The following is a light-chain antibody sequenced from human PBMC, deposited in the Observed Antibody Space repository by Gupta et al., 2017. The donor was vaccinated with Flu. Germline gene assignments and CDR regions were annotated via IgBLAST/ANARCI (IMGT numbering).Light chain of an antibody. CDR2: EVA. CDR1: SRDIGDYDR. Sequence: QSALTQPASVSGSPGQTITISCTGTSRDIGDYDRVSWYQQHPGKAPKRIIYEVAYRPSGVSNRFSGSKSGNTAALTISGLQADDEADYYCCYYTRTTASRIAWVFGGGTKVTVL. J-gene: IGLJ3*02. CDR3: CYYTRTTASRIAWV. V-gene: IGLV2-14*01.